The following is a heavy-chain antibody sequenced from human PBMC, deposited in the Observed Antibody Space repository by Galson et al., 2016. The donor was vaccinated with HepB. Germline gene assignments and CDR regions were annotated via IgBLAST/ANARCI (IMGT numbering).Heavy chain of an antibody. CDR3: ARDALGTWDLTT. CDR2: ISGGGDTT. V-gene: IGHV3-48*03. D-gene: IGHD1-26*01. J-gene: IGHJ1*01. Sequence: SLRLSCAASGFTFSNYDMNWVRQAPGKGLEWVAYISGGGDTTYYADSVRGRVTISGDNARDSVFLQMTSLRVEDTARYYCARDALGTWDLTTWGQGTLVSVSS. CDR1: GFTFSNYD.